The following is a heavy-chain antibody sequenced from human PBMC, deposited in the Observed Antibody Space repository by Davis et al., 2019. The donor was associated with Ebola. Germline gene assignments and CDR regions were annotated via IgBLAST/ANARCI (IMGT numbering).Heavy chain of an antibody. CDR1: GFNLRNYG. CDR3: ARDHNSRRHDLFDS. V-gene: IGHV3-33*01. Sequence: PGGSLRLSCEVSGFNLRNYGMHWVRQTPVKGLEWVAVIWYDGSNKNYGDSVKGQFTISRDDSKNTVYLEMTSLRVEDTAVYYCARDHNSRRHDLFDSWGPGTLVTVSS. J-gene: IGHJ4*02. D-gene: IGHD2/OR15-2a*01. CDR2: IWYDGSNK.